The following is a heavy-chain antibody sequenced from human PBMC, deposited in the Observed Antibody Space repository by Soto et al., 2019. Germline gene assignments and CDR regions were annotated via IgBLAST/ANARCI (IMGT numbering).Heavy chain of an antibody. Sequence: QVQLVQSGAEVKKPGASVKVSCKASGYTLSSYGISWVRQAPGQGLEWMGWISAYNGHTKYREKLQGRVTMTTDTSTTTVYMELRSLRSDDTAVYYCARHPDYHDSGGYYFFDYWGQGTLVTVSS. D-gene: IGHD3-22*01. CDR2: ISAYNGHT. CDR3: ARHPDYHDSGGYYFFDY. CDR1: GYTLSSYG. V-gene: IGHV1-18*04. J-gene: IGHJ4*02.